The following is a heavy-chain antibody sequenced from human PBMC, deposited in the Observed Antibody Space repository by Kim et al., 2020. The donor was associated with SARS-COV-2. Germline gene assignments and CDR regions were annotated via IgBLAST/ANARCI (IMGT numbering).Heavy chain of an antibody. J-gene: IGHJ4*02. D-gene: IGHD3-9*01. CDR1: GFTFGDYA. CDR2: IRSKAYGGTT. CDR3: TRATAHFDWLLYTIDY. V-gene: IGHV3-49*03. Sequence: GGSLRLSCTASGFTFGDYAMSWFRQAPGKGLEWVGFIRSKAYGGTTEYAASVKGRFTISRDDSKSIAYLQMNSLKTEDTAVYYCTRATAHFDWLLYTIDYWGQGTLVNVSS.